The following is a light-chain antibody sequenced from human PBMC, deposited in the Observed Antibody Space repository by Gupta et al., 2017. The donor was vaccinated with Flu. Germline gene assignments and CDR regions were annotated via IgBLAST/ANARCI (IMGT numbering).Light chain of an antibody. CDR3: DSTDSSGNHGL. CDR1: ALPKRY. CDR2: EDS. Sequence: SYDLTQRPSESLSPGHTGRVTSSGDALPKRYTYWYQQKSGQAPVLVIYEDSKRPAGIPERFSGSSSGTMATLTIGGAQVEDEADYYCDSTDSSGNHGLFGGGTKLTVL. J-gene: IGLJ2*01. V-gene: IGLV3-10*01.